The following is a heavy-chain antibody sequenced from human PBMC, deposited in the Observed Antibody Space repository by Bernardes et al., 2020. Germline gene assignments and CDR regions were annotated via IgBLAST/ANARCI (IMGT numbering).Heavy chain of an antibody. CDR2: IYYSGST. D-gene: IGHD2-15*01. V-gene: IGHV4-59*01. CDR3: ARLSYCSGGSCRYFDF. CDR1: GGSISSYY. Sequence: SESLSLTCTVSGGSISSYYWSWIRQPPGKGLEWIGYIYYSGSTNYNPSLKSRVTISVDTSKNQFSLKLSSVTAADTAVYYCARLSYCSGGSCRYFDFWGQGTLVTVSS. J-gene: IGHJ4*02.